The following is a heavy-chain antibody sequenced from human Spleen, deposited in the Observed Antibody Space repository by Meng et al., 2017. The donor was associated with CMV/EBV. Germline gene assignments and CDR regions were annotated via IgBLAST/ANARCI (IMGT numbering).Heavy chain of an antibody. CDR3: AREDEYSVAY. CDR2: LYSGYIT. D-gene: IGHD2/OR15-2a*01. CDR1: GFTDSSNS. V-gene: IGHV3-53*01. Sequence: RLSCEGSGFTDSSNSMTWVRQAPGKGLEWISVLYSGYITYYADSVKGRFTISKDNSKNTLYLQMNTLRAEDTAVYYCAREDEYSVAYWGQGTLVTVSS. J-gene: IGHJ4*02.